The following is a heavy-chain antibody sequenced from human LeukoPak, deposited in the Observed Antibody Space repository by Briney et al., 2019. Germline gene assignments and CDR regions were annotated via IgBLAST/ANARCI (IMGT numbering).Heavy chain of an antibody. V-gene: IGHV4-39*01. D-gene: IGHD3-22*01. CDR1: GGSISSSSYY. CDR2: IYYSGST. J-gene: IGHJ4*02. CDR3: ARRIFGSPPYYYDSSGELDY. Sequence: SETLSLTCTVSGGSISSSSYYWGWIRQPPGKGLEWIGSIYYSGSTYYNPSLKSRVTISVDTSKNQFSLKLSSVTAADTAVYYCARRIFGSPPYYYDSSGELDYWGQGTLVTVSS.